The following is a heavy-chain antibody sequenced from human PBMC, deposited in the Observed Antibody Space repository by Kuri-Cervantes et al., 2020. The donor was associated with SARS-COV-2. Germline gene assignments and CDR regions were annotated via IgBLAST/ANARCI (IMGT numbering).Heavy chain of an antibody. CDR2: INGDSTVI. V-gene: IGHV3-11*01. CDR1: GFSFNDQY. J-gene: IGHJ4*02. CDR3: ANDPNRIHY. D-gene: IGHD2/OR15-2a*01. Sequence: GGSLRLSCAVPGFSFNDQYMSWIRQAPGKGLEWVSHINGDSTVIEYADSVKGRFIISRDNAKKSLYLQMNSLRAEDTAVYYCANDPNRIHYWGQGALVTVSS.